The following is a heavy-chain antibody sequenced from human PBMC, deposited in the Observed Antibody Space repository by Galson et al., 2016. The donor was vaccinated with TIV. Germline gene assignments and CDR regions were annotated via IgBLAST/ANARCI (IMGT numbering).Heavy chain of an antibody. V-gene: IGHV4-39*07. Sequence: ETLSLTCPVSGDSISRTSYFWGWIRPSPGKGLEWIGEINHFRSSNYNPHLKSRLTITIDTPKKQVSLRLRYVTAADTAVHYCARVQWCSSLVSYYYHLDVWGKGTTVIVSS. CDR1: GDSISRTSYF. J-gene: IGHJ6*03. CDR2: INHFRSS. CDR3: ARVQWCSSLVSYYYHLDV. D-gene: IGHD2-8*01.